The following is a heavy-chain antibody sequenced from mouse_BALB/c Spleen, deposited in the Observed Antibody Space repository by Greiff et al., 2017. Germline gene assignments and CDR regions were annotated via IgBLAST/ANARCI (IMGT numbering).Heavy chain of an antibody. V-gene: IGHV6-6*02. CDR3: TRTGAFDY. CDR1: GFTFSNYW. J-gene: IGHJ2*01. CDR2: IRLKSNNYET. D-gene: IGHD4-1*01. Sequence: LQQSGGGLVQPGGSMKLSCVASGFTFSNYWMHWVRQSPEKGLEWVAEIRLKSNNYETHDAESVQGRFTISRDDSKSSVYLQMNNLRAEDTGIYYSTRTGAFDYWGQGTTLTVSS.